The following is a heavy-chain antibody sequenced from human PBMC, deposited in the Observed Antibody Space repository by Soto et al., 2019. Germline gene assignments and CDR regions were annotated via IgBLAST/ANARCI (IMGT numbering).Heavy chain of an antibody. D-gene: IGHD5-12*01. Sequence: EVQLVESGGGLVQPGGSLRLSCAASGFTFSRYWMHWVRQAPGKGLVWVSRIYSDGSSTNYADSVKGRFTISRDNAKNTLYLQMNSLRAEDTAVYYCAREERWLQLRDAVYIWGQGTMVSVSS. CDR2: IYSDGSST. J-gene: IGHJ3*02. CDR3: AREERWLQLRDAVYI. V-gene: IGHV3-74*01. CDR1: GFTFSRYW.